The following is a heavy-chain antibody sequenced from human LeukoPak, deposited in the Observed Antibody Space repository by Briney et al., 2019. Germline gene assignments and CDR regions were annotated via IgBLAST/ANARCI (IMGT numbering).Heavy chain of an antibody. J-gene: IGHJ5*02. CDR1: GFTFSSYW. D-gene: IGHD3-3*01. CDR2: INSDGCST. V-gene: IGHV3-74*01. Sequence: GGSLRLSCAASGFTFSSYWMHWVRQAPGKGLVWVSRINSDGCSTSYADSVKGRFTISRDNAKNTLYLQMNSLRAEDTAVYYCAREDDFWSGYYHNWFDPWGQGTLVTVSS. CDR3: AREDDFWSGYYHNWFDP.